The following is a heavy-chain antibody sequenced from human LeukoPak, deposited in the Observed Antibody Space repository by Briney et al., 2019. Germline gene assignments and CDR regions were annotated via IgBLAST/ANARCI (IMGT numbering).Heavy chain of an antibody. Sequence: GGSLRLSCAASGFTVSSNYMSWVRQAPGKGLEWVSVIYSGGSTYYADSVKGRFTISRDNSKNTLYLQINSLRAEDTAVYYCASSYGGYDSSGYYSEVDYWGQGTLVTVSS. J-gene: IGHJ4*02. CDR2: IYSGGST. V-gene: IGHV3-53*01. CDR3: ASSYGGYDSSGYYSEVDY. D-gene: IGHD3-22*01. CDR1: GFTVSSNY.